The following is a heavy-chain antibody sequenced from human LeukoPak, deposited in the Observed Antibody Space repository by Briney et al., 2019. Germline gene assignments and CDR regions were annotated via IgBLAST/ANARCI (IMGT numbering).Heavy chain of an antibody. Sequence: GGSLRLSCTASGLTFSSSDMHWVLQAPGKGLDWVSLINHDGTNTYYADSVKGRFTISRDNSQNTLYLQMNSLRGEDTAVYYCTNFDYWGQGTLVTVSS. CDR3: TNFDY. V-gene: IGHV3-30*02. CDR1: GLTFSSSD. CDR2: INHDGTNT. J-gene: IGHJ4*02.